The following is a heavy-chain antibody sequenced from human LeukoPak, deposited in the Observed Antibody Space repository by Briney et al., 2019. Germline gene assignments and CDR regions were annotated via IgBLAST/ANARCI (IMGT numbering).Heavy chain of an antibody. D-gene: IGHD1-1*01. CDR2: ISGSGSTT. Sequence: PGRSLRLSCADSGFTFSDSYMSWIRQAPGKGLEWVSYISGSGSTTYYADSVKGRFTVSRENAKNLLYLQMNSLRVEDTAVYYCARGTYGTPHFEDWGQGTLVTVSS. CDR1: GFTFSDSY. CDR3: ARGTYGTPHFED. J-gene: IGHJ4*02. V-gene: IGHV3-11*01.